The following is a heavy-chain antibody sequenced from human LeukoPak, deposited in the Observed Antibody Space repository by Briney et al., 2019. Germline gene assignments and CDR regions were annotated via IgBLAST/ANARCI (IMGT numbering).Heavy chain of an antibody. V-gene: IGHV3-33*01. CDR1: GFTFSSYG. D-gene: IGHD3-10*01. Sequence: GSLRLSCAASGFTFSSYGMHWVRQAPGKVLEWVAVIWYDGSNKYYADSVKGRFTISRDNSKNTLYLQMNSLRAEDTAVYYCARDQRRVRGVFDYWGQGTLVTVSS. CDR2: IWYDGSNK. CDR3: ARDQRRVRGVFDY. J-gene: IGHJ4*02.